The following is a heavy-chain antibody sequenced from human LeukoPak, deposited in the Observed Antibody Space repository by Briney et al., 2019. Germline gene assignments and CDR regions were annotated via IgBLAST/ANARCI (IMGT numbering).Heavy chain of an antibody. CDR3: AASGSPHYFDY. J-gene: IGHJ4*02. D-gene: IGHD3-10*01. Sequence: GGSLRLSCAASGFTFSSYWMSWVRQAPGKGLEWVSGIYSGGSTYYADSVKGRFTISRDHSKNTLYLQMNSLRAEDTAVYYCAASGSPHYFDYWGQGTLVTVSS. V-gene: IGHV3-53*01. CDR1: GFTFSSYW. CDR2: IYSGGST.